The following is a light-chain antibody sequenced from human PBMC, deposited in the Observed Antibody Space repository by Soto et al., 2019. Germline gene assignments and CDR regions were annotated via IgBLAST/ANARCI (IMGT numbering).Light chain of an antibody. J-gene: IGKJ2*01. CDR2: DAS. Sequence: EIVLTQSPATLSLSPGERATLFCRASQSIRTDLVWYQQKSGQAPRLLIYDASNRATGIPARFSGGGSGTDFTLTVSSLEPEDFAVYYCQQRSNWPPTFGQGTKLEI. V-gene: IGKV3-11*01. CDR1: QSIRTD. CDR3: QQRSNWPPT.